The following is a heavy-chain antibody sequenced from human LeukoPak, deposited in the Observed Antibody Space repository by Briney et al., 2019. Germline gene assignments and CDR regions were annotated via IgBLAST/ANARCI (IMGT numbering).Heavy chain of an antibody. V-gene: IGHV4-4*07. CDR3: ARDRYYYGSGSSHFGY. J-gene: IGHJ4*02. CDR1: GGSISSYY. CDR2: IYTSGST. D-gene: IGHD3-10*01. Sequence: SETLSLTCTVSGGSISSYYWSWIRQPAGKGLEWIGRIYTSGSTNYNPSLKSRVTMSVDTSKNQFSLKLSSVTAADTAVYYCARDRYYYGSGSSHFGYWGQGTLVTVSS.